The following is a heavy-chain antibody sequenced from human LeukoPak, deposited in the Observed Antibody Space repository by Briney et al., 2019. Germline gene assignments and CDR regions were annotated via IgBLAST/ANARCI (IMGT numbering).Heavy chain of an antibody. D-gene: IGHD1-7*01. J-gene: IGHJ3*02. CDR2: IWYDGTEK. V-gene: IGHV3-33*01. CDR1: GFSFGSFG. CDR3: ARTRGLLDAFDI. Sequence: GGSLRLSCAASGFSFGSFGMHWVRQAPGKGLQWVAAIWYDGTEKYYADSVKGRFTISRDTPKNTLYLQMDSLRAEDTALYYCARTRGLLDAFDIWGQGTMLTVSS.